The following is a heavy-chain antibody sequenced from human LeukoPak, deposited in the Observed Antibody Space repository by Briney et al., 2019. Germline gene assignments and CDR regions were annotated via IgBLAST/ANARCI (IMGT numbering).Heavy chain of an antibody. D-gene: IGHD3-9*01. Sequence: GGSLRLSCAVSGFTVSSNYMSWVRQAPGKGLEWVSVIYSGGSTYYADSVKGRFTISRDNSKNTLYLQMNSLRAEDTAVYYCARWGDILTGYAFDIWGQGTMVTVSS. CDR2: IYSGGST. J-gene: IGHJ3*02. CDR3: ARWGDILTGYAFDI. CDR1: GFTVSSNY. V-gene: IGHV3-53*01.